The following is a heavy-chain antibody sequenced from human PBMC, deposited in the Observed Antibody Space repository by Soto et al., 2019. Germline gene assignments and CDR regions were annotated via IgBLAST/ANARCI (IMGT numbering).Heavy chain of an antibody. CDR2: ISYDGSNK. V-gene: IGHV3-30*18. D-gene: IGHD6-13*01. CDR1: GFTFSSYG. Sequence: QVQLVESGGGVVQPGRSLRLSCAASGFTFSSYGMHWVRQAPGKGLEWVAVISYDGSNKYYADYVKGRFTISRDNSKNTLYLQMNSLRAEDTAVYYCANFDYRIAAAGIYYGMDVWGQGTTVTVSS. J-gene: IGHJ6*02. CDR3: ANFDYRIAAAGIYYGMDV.